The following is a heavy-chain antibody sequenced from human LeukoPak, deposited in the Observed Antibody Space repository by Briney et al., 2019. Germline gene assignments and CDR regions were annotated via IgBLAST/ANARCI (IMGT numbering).Heavy chain of an antibody. CDR1: GYTFTSYG. V-gene: IGHV1-18*01. D-gene: IGHD3-22*01. J-gene: IGHJ6*03. CDR2: ISAYNGNT. CDR3: ARGIYDSSGYYPYYYYYYMDV. Sequence: GASVKVSCKASGYTFTSYGISWVRQAPGQGLEWMGWISAYNGNTNYAQKLQGRVTMTTDTSTSTAYMELRSLRSDDTDVYYCARGIYDSSGYYPYYYYYYMDVWGKGTTVTVSS.